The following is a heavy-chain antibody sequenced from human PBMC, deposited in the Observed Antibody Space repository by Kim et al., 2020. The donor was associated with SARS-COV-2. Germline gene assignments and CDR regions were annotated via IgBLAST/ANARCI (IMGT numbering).Heavy chain of an antibody. CDR3: AASRVTPYYYYGMDV. V-gene: IGHV1-58*02. CDR1: GFTFTSSA. Sequence: SVKVSCKASGFTFTSSAMQWVRQARGQRLEWIGWIVVGSGNTNYAQKFQERVTITRDMSTSTAYMELSSLRSEDTAVYYCAASRVTPYYYYGMDVWGQGTTVTVSS. D-gene: IGHD2-21*02. CDR2: IVVGSGNT. J-gene: IGHJ6*02.